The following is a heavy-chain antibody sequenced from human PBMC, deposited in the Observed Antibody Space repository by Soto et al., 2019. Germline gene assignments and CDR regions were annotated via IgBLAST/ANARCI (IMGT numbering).Heavy chain of an antibody. CDR1: GFTFSGSA. CDR3: TRRLYYYDSSGYYHYWYFDL. Sequence: EVQLVESGGGLVQPGGSLKLSCAASGFTFSGSAMHWVRQASGKGLEWVGRIRSKANSYATAYAASVKGRFTISRDDSKNTAYLQMNSLKTEDTAVYYCTRRLYYYDSSGYYHYWYFDLWGRGTLVTVSS. D-gene: IGHD3-22*01. V-gene: IGHV3-73*02. CDR2: IRSKANSYAT. J-gene: IGHJ2*01.